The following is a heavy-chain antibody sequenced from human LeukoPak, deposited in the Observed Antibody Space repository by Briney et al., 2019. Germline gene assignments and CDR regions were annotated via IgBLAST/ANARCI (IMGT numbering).Heavy chain of an antibody. CDR3: ARDASFGGWDYFDY. J-gene: IGHJ4*02. V-gene: IGHV1-2*02. D-gene: IGHD6-19*01. Sequence: ASVKVSCKASGYTFTGYYMHWVRQAPGQGLEWMGWINPNSGGTNYAQKFQGRVTMTRDTSISTAYMELSRLRSDDTAVYYCARDASFGGWDYFDYWGQGTLVTVSS. CDR1: GYTFTGYY. CDR2: INPNSGGT.